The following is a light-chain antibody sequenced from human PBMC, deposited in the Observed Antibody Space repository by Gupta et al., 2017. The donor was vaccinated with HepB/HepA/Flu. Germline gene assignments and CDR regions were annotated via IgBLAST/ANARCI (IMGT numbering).Light chain of an antibody. CDR2: WAS. J-gene: IGKJ5*01. CDR3: TQDLAPIT. V-gene: IGKV2-28*01. CDR1: HSPLHSDGNNY. Sequence: DIVMTQSPLSLPVTPGEPASISCRSSHSPLHSDGNNYLEWYLQRPGQSPQLLIYWASKRASGVTDRFSGSGEGKDFTLKSSRGEDEDVGVYYCTQDLAPITFGQGTRLEIK.